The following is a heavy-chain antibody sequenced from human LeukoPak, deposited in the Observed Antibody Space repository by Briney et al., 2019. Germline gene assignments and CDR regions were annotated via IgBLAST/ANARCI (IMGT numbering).Heavy chain of an antibody. CDR3: ARDGFDFGVVKEFDP. Sequence: ASVKVSCKASGGTFSSYAISWVRQAPGQGLEWMGGIIPIFGTANYAQKFQGRVTITADESTSTAYMEMSSLRSEDTAVYYCARDGFDFGVVKEFDPWGQGTLVTVSS. J-gene: IGHJ5*02. CDR1: GGTFSSYA. V-gene: IGHV1-69*13. D-gene: IGHD3-3*01. CDR2: IIPIFGTA.